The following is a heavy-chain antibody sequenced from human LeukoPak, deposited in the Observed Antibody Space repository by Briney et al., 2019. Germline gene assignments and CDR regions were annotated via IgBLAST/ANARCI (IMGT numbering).Heavy chain of an antibody. CDR3: ASSALGYCSGGSCAAYYYYGMDV. J-gene: IGHJ6*02. CDR1: GGSISSYY. D-gene: IGHD2-15*01. V-gene: IGHV4-4*07. CDR2: IYTSGST. Sequence: PSETLSLTCTVSGGSISSYYWSWIRQPAGKGLDWIGRIYTSGSTNYNPSLKSRVTMSVDTSKNQFSLKLSSVTAADTAVYYCASSALGYCSGGSCAAYYYYGMDVWGQGTTVTVSS.